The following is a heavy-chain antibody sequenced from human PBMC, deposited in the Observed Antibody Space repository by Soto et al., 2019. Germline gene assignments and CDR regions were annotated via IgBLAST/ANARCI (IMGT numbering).Heavy chain of an antibody. CDR3: ANGGSKSIVVVPWY. V-gene: IGHV3-30*18. CDR2: ISYDGSNK. D-gene: IGHD3-22*01. Sequence: GGSLRLSCAASGFTFSSYGMHWVRQAPGKGLEWVAVISYDGSNKYYADSVKGRFTISRDNSKNTLYLQMNSLRAEDTAVYYCANGGSKSIVVVPWYWGQGTLVTVSS. CDR1: GFTFSSYG. J-gene: IGHJ4*02.